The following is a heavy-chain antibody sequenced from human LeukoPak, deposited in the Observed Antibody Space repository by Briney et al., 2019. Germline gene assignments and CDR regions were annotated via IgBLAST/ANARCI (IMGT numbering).Heavy chain of an antibody. Sequence: SETLSLTCTVSGGSISSHYWSWIRQPPGKGLKWIGNIYYSGYTTYSPSLRSRVTISVDTSKNQFSLKLSSVTAADTAVYYCARLGGSYYFYYYYYYMDVWGKGTTVTISS. V-gene: IGHV4-59*11. D-gene: IGHD1-26*01. CDR1: GGSISSHY. CDR3: ARLGGSYYFYYYYYYMDV. CDR2: IYYSGYT. J-gene: IGHJ6*03.